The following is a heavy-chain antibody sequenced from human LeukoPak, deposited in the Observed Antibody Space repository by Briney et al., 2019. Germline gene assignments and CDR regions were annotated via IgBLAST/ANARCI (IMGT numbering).Heavy chain of an antibody. J-gene: IGHJ4*02. Sequence: GRSLRLSCAASGLTFDDYAMHWVRQAPGKGLEWVSGISWNSGSIGYADSVKGRFTISRDNAKNSLYLQMTSLRAEDTALYYCAKDIYYDSSGYLDYWGQGTLVTVSS. CDR3: AKDIYYDSSGYLDY. CDR1: GLTFDDYA. D-gene: IGHD3-22*01. V-gene: IGHV3-9*01. CDR2: ISWNSGSI.